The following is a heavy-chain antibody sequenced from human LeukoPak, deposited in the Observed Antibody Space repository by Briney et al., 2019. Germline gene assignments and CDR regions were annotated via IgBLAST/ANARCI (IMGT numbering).Heavy chain of an antibody. CDR3: ARFVSSGYADY. CDR2: IYYTET. J-gene: IGHJ4*02. CDR1: GGSVSNYY. V-gene: IGHV4-59*02. D-gene: IGHD3-22*01. Sequence: SETLSLTCTVSGGSVSNYYWSWIRQSPGKGLEWIGYIYYTETSYNPSLKSRVTISADKSKNQFSLKLSSVTAADTAVYYCARFVSSGYADYWGQGTLVTVSS.